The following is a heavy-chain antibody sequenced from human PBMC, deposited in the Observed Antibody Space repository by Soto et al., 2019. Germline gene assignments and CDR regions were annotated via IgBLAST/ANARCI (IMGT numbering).Heavy chain of an antibody. D-gene: IGHD3-16*02. CDR2: IKEDGSEK. CDR3: VRIGVWGNHRDWSDY. J-gene: IGHJ4*02. Sequence: EVQLVESGGGLVQPGGSLRLSCAASGFTLSNYWMSWVRQAPGKGLEWVANIKEDGSEKYYVDSVKGRFTISRDNAKNSLYLQMNSLRAEDTAVYYCVRIGVWGNHRDWSDYWGQGTLVTVSS. CDR1: GFTLSNYW. V-gene: IGHV3-7*01.